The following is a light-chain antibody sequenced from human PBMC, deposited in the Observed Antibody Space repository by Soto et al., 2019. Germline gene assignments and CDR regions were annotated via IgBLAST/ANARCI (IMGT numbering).Light chain of an antibody. J-gene: IGLJ2*01. Sequence: QSVLTQPPSASATPGQRVTIYCSGGRSNIGSNTVNWYQQLPGTAPKLLIHSNNQRPSGVPDRFSGSKSGTSASLAISGLQSEDEADYYCAAWDDSLNGVVFGGGTKLTVL. CDR1: RSNIGSNT. CDR2: SNN. CDR3: AAWDDSLNGVV. V-gene: IGLV1-44*01.